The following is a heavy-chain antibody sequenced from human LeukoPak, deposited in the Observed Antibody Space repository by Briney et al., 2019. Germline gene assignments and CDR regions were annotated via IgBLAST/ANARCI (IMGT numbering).Heavy chain of an antibody. CDR3: AGSSSTSRDGLGY. J-gene: IGHJ4*02. V-gene: IGHV4-34*01. D-gene: IGHD2-2*01. Sequence: SETLSLTCAVYGGSFSGYYWSWIRQPPGKGLEWIGEVNHSGSSYYNPSLKSRVTISIDTSKNQFSLKLSSVTAADTAVYYCAGSSSTSRDGLGYWGQGTLVTVSS. CDR1: GGSFSGYY. CDR2: VNHSGSS.